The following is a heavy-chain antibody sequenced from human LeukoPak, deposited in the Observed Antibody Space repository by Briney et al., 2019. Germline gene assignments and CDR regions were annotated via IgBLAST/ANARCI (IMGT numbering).Heavy chain of an antibody. J-gene: IGHJ5*02. CDR3: AGVQGFSYTYDWLDP. Sequence: AETLSLTCSVSGVSISSHYWSWIRQTAGKGLEWIGRLYTSGGTNYNPSLKSRVTMSVDTSKNQFSLRLSSVTAADTAVYYCAGVQGFSYTYDWLDPWGQGTLVTVSS. D-gene: IGHD3-16*01. CDR1: GVSISSHY. CDR2: LYTSGGT. V-gene: IGHV4-4*07.